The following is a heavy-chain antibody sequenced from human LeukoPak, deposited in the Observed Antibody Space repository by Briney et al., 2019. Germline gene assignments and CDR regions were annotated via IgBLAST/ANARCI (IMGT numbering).Heavy chain of an antibody. J-gene: IGHJ5*02. Sequence: PSETLSLTCTVSGGSISSYYWSWIRQPPGKGLEWTGYISYSGSTNYNPSLNSRVTVSVDTSKNQFSLKLTSVTAADTAVYYCGRVFYSSNWNLFDPWGQGTLVTVSS. CDR1: GGSISSYY. V-gene: IGHV4-59*01. D-gene: IGHD6-13*01. CDR3: GRVFYSSNWNLFDP. CDR2: ISYSGST.